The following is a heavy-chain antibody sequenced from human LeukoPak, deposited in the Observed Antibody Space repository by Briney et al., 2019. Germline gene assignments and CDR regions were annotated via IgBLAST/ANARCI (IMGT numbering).Heavy chain of an antibody. CDR3: ARGLRGSYYFDY. CDR1: GGSISSGGYS. CDR2: IYHSGST. V-gene: IGHV4-30-2*01. Sequence: SQTLSLTCAVSGGSISSGGYSWSWIRQPPGKGLEWIGYIYHSGSTYYNPSLKSRVTISVDRSKNQFSLKLSSVTAADTAVYYCARGLRGSYYFDYWGQGTLVTVSS. J-gene: IGHJ4*02. D-gene: IGHD1-26*01.